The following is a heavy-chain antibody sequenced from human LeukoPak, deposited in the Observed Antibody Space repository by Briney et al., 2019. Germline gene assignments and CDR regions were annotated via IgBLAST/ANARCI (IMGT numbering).Heavy chain of an antibody. CDR1: GFTFDDYA. Sequence: GGSLRLSCAASGFTFDDYAMHWVRQAPGKGLEWVSGISWNSGSIGYADSVKGRFTISRDNAKNSLYLQMNSLRAEDTALYYCAKDSDPTAGYCSGGSCYFDYWGQGTPVTVSS. CDR3: AKDSDPTAGYCSGGSCYFDY. D-gene: IGHD2-15*01. V-gene: IGHV3-9*01. CDR2: ISWNSGSI. J-gene: IGHJ4*02.